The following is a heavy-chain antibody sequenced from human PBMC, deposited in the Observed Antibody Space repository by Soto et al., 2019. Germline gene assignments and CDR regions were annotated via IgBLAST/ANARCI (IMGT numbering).Heavy chain of an antibody. CDR2: IYYSGST. J-gene: IGHJ6*03. CDR1: GGSISSSSYY. CDR3: ARQRGYCSGGSCFYYYYYYMDV. D-gene: IGHD2-15*01. V-gene: IGHV4-39*01. Sequence: SETLSLTCTVSGGSISSSSYYWGWIRQPPGKGLEWIGSIYYSGSTYYNPSLKSRVTISVDTSKNQFSLKLSSVTAADTAVYYCARQRGYCSGGSCFYYYYYYMDVWGKGPRSPSP.